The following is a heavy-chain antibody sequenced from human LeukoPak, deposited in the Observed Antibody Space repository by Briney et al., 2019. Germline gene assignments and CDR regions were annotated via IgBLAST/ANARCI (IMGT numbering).Heavy chain of an antibody. V-gene: IGHV4-31*03. CDR3: ARTRRITMVRGGILLDP. Sequence: SQTLSLTCTVSGGSISSGGYYWSWIRQHPGKGLEWIGYIYYSGSTYYNPSLKSRVTISVDTSKNQFSLKLSSVTAADTAVYYCARTRRITMVRGGILLDPWGQGTLVTVSS. CDR1: GGSISSGGYY. CDR2: IYYSGST. J-gene: IGHJ5*02. D-gene: IGHD3-10*01.